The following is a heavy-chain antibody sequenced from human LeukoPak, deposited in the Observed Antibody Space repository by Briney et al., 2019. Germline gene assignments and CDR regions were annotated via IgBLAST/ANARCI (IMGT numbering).Heavy chain of an antibody. CDR2: ISDRGNT. Sequence: PSETLSLTCSVCGGSISSGSHYCSWVRQPAGKGLTWIGRISDRGNTNYNPSLNSRVTISVDKAKNQFSLRLASVTAADTAVYYCATALVGSSLPFDSWGPGTLVTVSS. V-gene: IGHV4-61*02. CDR3: ATALVGSSLPFDS. J-gene: IGHJ4*02. D-gene: IGHD6-6*01. CDR1: GGSISSGSHY.